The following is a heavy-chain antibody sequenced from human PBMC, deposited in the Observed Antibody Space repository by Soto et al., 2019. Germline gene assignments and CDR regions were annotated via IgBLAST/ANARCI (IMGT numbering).Heavy chain of an antibody. CDR2: ISSSSSYI. D-gene: IGHD1-26*01. CDR3: ARVRVVGATTYDY. J-gene: IGHJ4*02. Sequence: GGSLRLSCAASGFTFSTYTMHWVRQAPGKGLEWVSSISSSSSYIYYVDSVKGRFTISRDNAKNSLYLQMNSLRAEDTAVYYCARVRVVGATTYDYWGQGTLVTVSS. V-gene: IGHV3-21*01. CDR1: GFTFSTYT.